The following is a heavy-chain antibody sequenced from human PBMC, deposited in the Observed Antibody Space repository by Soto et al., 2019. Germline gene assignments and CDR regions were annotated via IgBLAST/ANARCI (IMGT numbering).Heavy chain of an antibody. Sequence: QLQLQESGSGLVKPSETLSLTCTVSNGYISSRSSYWGWIRQTPGKWLEWIGSIYYIGNTYYNPSLNNLVTISLDTSNTQFSQKLNSVTAADTAVYFCGGQDYGAKGYYFDNWGHGTLCTGSS. J-gene: IGHJ4*01. CDR2: IYYIGNT. D-gene: IGHD4-17*01. CDR3: GGQDYGAKGYYFDN. V-gene: IGHV4-39*01. CDR1: NGYISSRSSY.